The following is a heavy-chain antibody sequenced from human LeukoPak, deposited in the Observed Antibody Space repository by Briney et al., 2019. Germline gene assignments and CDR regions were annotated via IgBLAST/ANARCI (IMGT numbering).Heavy chain of an antibody. Sequence: GRSLRLSCAASAGFTFSDYWMNWVRQAPWNGLEWAPIISQDGREKLYVDSVKGRFTISRDNAKSSLYLQINSLRAEHTAVYYCVGGIGWQPDYWGQGTLVTVSS. CDR1: AGFTFSDYW. J-gene: IGHJ4*02. CDR3: VGGIGWQPDY. CDR2: ISQDGREK. V-gene: IGHV3-7*03. D-gene: IGHD6-19*01.